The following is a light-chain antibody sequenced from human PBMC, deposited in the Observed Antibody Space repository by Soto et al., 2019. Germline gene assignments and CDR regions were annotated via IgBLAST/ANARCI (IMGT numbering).Light chain of an antibody. CDR1: SSDVGDYNY. J-gene: IGLJ1*01. CDR3: SSYRARNTFV. Sequence: QSALTQPASVSGYPGQSITISCTGTSSDVGDYNYVSWYQQHPGRAPKLLIYEVNQRPSGVSDRFSGSKSDNTASLIISGLQPEDEGDYYCSSYRARNTFVFGGGTKVTV. V-gene: IGLV2-14*03. CDR2: EVN.